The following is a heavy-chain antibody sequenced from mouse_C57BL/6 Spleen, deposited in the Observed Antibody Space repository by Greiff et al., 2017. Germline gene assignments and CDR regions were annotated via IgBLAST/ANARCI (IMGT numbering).Heavy chain of an antibody. Sequence: QVQLKESGAELVRPGASVTLSCKASGYTFTDYEMHWVKQTPVHGLEWIGAIDPETGGTAYNQKFKGKAILTADKSSSTAYMELRSLTSEDSAVYYCTRHDLYWYFDVWGTGTTVTVSS. V-gene: IGHV1-15*01. CDR2: IDPETGGT. D-gene: IGHD2-4*01. J-gene: IGHJ1*03. CDR3: TRHDLYWYFDV. CDR1: GYTFTDYE.